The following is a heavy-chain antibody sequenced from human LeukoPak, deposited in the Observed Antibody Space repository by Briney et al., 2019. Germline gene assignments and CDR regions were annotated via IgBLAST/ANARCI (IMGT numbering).Heavy chain of an antibody. J-gene: IGHJ4*02. D-gene: IGHD1-7*01. CDR1: GFTFSSSA. V-gene: IGHV3-23*01. CDR2: ISGSGTGT. CDR3: AKEGGTGTRFDY. Sequence: GGSLRLSCAASGFTFSSSAMSWVRQAPGKGLYWVSAISGSGTGTYYADSVKGRFTISRDNSKNTLYLQMNSLRAEDTAVYYCAKEGGTGTRFDYWGQGTLITVSS.